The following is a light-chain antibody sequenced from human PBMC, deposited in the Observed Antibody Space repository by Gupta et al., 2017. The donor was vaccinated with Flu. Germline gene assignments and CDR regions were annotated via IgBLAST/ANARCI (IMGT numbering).Light chain of an antibody. Sequence: LSGAPGERVALSGRANQSVSSNLAWYQQKTGKATRLLSDEASNRATGVPARFSGRGSGTEFSRTRSRLQSEEVAVEDGQKYKNWTQGLTFGPGTKVEIK. CDR1: QSVSSN. CDR2: EAS. J-gene: IGKJ3*01. V-gene: IGKV3-15*01. CDR3: QKYKNWTQGLT.